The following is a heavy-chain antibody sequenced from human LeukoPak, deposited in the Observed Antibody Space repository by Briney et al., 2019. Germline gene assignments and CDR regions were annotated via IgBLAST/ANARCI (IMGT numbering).Heavy chain of an antibody. V-gene: IGHV4-38-2*02. CDR1: GYSISSGYY. D-gene: IGHD6-6*01. CDR2: IYHGGST. CDR3: ARYSSSSWGYFHS. Sequence: SETLSLTCTVSGYSISSGYYWGWIRQPPGKGLEWIGSIYHGGSTYYNPCLESRVTISLDTSKNHFSLKLTSVTAADTAVYYCARYSSSSWGYFHSWGQGILATVSS. J-gene: IGHJ4*02.